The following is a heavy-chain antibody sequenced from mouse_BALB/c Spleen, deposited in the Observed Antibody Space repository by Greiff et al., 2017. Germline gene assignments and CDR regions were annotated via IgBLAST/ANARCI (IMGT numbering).Heavy chain of an antibody. Sequence: EVQRVESGGGLVKPGGSLKLSCAASGFTFSDYYMYWVRQTPEKRLEWVATISDGGSYTYYPDSVKGRFTISRDNAKNNLYLQMSSLKSEDTAMYYCARAYYGNYYAMDYWGQGTSVTVSS. CDR1: GFTFSDYY. CDR3: ARAYYGNYYAMDY. J-gene: IGHJ4*01. CDR2: ISDGGSYT. D-gene: IGHD2-10*01. V-gene: IGHV5-4*02.